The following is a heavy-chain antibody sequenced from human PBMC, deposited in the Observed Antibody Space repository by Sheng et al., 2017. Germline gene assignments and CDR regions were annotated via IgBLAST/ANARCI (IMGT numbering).Heavy chain of an antibody. D-gene: IGHD4-17*01. CDR3: ARVAPMVTPDY. J-gene: IGHJ4*02. CDR2: IYYSGST. Sequence: QLQLQESGPGLVKPSETLSLTCTVSGDSISSSSYYWGWIRQPPGKGLEWIGSIYYSGSTYYNPSLKSRVTISVDTSKNQFSLKLSSVTAADTAVYYCARVAPMVTPDYWARERWSPSPQ. CDR1: GDSISSSSYY. V-gene: IGHV4-39*07.